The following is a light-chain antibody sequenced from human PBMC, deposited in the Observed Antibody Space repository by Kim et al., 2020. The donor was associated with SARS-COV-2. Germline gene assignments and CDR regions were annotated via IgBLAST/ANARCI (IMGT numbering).Light chain of an antibody. CDR1: QSISSW. CDR3: QQYTSYSP. Sequence: IPLTQSPSTVSASVGDRVTITCRASQSISSWLAWYQQKPGKAPKLLIYDASTLESGVPPRFSGSGSGTEFTLTIRSLQPDDFATYYCQQYTSYSPFGQGPKLEI. J-gene: IGKJ2*01. CDR2: DAS. V-gene: IGKV1-5*01.